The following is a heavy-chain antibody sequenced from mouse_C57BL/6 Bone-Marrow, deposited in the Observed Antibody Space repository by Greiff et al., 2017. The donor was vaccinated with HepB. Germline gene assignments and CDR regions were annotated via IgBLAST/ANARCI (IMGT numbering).Heavy chain of an antibody. Sequence: EVQLQQSGPELVKPGASVKISCKASGYTFTDYHMNWVKQSHGKSLEWIGDINPNNGGTSYNQKFKGKATLTVDKSSSTAYMELRSLTSEDSAVYYCARGRDEDYYAMDYWGQGTSVTVSS. D-gene: IGHD3-3*01. J-gene: IGHJ4*01. CDR1: GYTFTDYH. CDR2: INPNNGGT. CDR3: ARGRDEDYYAMDY. V-gene: IGHV1-26*01.